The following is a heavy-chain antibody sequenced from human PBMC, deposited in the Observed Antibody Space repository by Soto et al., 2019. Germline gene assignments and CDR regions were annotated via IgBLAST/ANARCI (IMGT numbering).Heavy chain of an antibody. J-gene: IGHJ4*02. V-gene: IGHV3-23*01. Sequence: LRLSCAASGFTLSSYAMSWVRQAPGRGLEWVSIISGNGGSTYYAASVKGRFTISRDNTKNTLYLQMDSLTAEDTAVYYCAKGSEFSNSYTLDFDFWGQGALVTVSS. CDR2: ISGNGGST. D-gene: IGHD6-6*01. CDR1: GFTLSSYA. CDR3: AKGSEFSNSYTLDFDF.